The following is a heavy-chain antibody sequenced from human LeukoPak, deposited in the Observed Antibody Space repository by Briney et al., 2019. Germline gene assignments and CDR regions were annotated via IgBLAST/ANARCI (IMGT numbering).Heavy chain of an antibody. CDR3: ARKWLTNGGECVDY. D-gene: IGHD3-16*01. CDR2: ISSSSSYI. CDR1: EFTFSTYS. J-gene: IGHJ4*02. V-gene: IGHV3-21*01. Sequence: PGGSLRLSCAASEFTFSTYSMNWVRQAPGKGLEWVSSISSSSSYIYYADSVKGRFTISRDNAKNSLYLQMNSLRAEDTAVYYCARKWLTNGGECVDYWGQGTLVTVSS.